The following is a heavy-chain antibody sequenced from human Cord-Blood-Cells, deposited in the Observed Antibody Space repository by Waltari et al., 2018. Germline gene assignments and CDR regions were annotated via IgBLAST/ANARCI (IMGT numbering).Heavy chain of an antibody. CDR3: ARWPTYGDYAPSYYFDY. D-gene: IGHD4-17*01. J-gene: IGHJ4*02. Sequence: QVQLQQWGAGLLKPSETLSLTCAVYGGSLSGYYWSWIRQPPGKGLEWIGEINHSGSTNYNPSLKSRVTISVDTSKNQFSLKLSSVTAADTAVYYCARWPTYGDYAPSYYFDYWGQGTLVTVSS. CDR2: INHSGST. V-gene: IGHV4-34*01. CDR1: GGSLSGYY.